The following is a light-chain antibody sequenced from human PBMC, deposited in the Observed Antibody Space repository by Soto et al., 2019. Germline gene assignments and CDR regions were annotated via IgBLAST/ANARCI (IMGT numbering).Light chain of an antibody. Sequence: DIQLTQSPSFLSTSVGDRVSITCRASQGISGYLAWYQQKPGKAPKLLIYAASTLQSGVPSRFSGSGSGTEFTLTISSLQPEDFATYYCQQSYSTPYTFGQGTKLEIK. CDR1: QGISGY. CDR3: QQSYSTPYT. J-gene: IGKJ2*01. CDR2: AAS. V-gene: IGKV1-9*01.